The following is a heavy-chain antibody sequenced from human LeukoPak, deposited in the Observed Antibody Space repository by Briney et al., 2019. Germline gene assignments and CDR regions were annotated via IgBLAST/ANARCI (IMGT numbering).Heavy chain of an antibody. CDR3: AKDQTYYYDSSGYW. V-gene: IGHV3-21*04. CDR1: GFTFSSYS. CDR2: ISTSSSYI. Sequence: GGSLRLSCAASGFTFSSYSMNWVRQAPGKGLEWVSSISTSSSYIHYADSVKGRFTISRDNAKNSLYLQMNSLRAEDTAVYYCAKDQTYYYDSSGYWWGQGTLVTVSS. J-gene: IGHJ4*02. D-gene: IGHD3-22*01.